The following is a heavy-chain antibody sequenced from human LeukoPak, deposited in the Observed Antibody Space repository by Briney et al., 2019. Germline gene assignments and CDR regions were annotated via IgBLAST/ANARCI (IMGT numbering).Heavy chain of an antibody. CDR2: ISGCNGNT. CDR1: GYTFTNYG. V-gene: IGHV1-18*01. J-gene: IGHJ4*02. D-gene: IGHD1-1*01. Sequence: GASVKVSCKTSGYTFTNYGISWVRQAPGQGLEWMGWISGCNGNTNYVQKFRGRVAMTADTSTSTVYMELRSLRSDDTAVYYCARDIATVQHQDWGQGTLVTVSS. CDR3: ARDIATVQHQD.